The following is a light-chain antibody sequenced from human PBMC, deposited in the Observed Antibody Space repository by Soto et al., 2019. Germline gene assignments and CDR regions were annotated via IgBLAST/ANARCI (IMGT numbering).Light chain of an antibody. CDR1: QNVDSTY. J-gene: IGKJ1*01. V-gene: IGKV3D-20*02. CDR3: QQRSNWPRT. CDR2: ATS. Sequence: EIVLTQSPGTLSLSPGETATLFCRASQNVDSTYLAWYQQKPGLPPTLLIYATSTRATGIPARFSGSGSGTDFTLTISSLEPEDFAVYYCQQRSNWPRTFGQGTKVDIK.